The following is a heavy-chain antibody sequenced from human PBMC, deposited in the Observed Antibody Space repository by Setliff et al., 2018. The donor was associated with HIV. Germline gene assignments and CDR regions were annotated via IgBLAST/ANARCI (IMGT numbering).Heavy chain of an antibody. CDR3: ARHNTGYSYGYDYYYYYMDV. V-gene: IGHV3-48*01. Sequence: PGGSLRLSCGASGFSFSSYSMNWVRQAPGKGLEWVSYISPSSTIIYYPDSVKGRFTTSRDNARNSLYLEMNSLRAEDTAVYYCARHNTGYSYGYDYYYYYMDVWGKGTTVTVSS. CDR2: ISPSSTII. CDR1: GFSFSSYS. D-gene: IGHD5-18*01. J-gene: IGHJ6*03.